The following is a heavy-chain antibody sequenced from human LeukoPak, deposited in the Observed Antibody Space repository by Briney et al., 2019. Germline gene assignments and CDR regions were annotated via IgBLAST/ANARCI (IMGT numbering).Heavy chain of an antibody. CDR1: GYTFTTYY. Sequence: ASVKVSCKASGYTFTTYYMHWVRQAPGQGLEWVGVFNPSGGTTTYAQKLQGRVTMTRDTSTSTVYMELSSLRIEDTAVYYCSRDLGGSYNDYWGQGTLVTVSS. CDR2: FNPSGGTT. D-gene: IGHD1-26*01. J-gene: IGHJ4*02. V-gene: IGHV1-46*04. CDR3: SRDLGGSYNDY.